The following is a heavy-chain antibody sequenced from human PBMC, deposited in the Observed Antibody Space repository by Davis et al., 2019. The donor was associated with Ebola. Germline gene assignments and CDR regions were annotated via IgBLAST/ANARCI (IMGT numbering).Heavy chain of an antibody. D-gene: IGHD3-22*01. CDR3: ASRTMIGSRGYFDY. V-gene: IGHV4-59*08. CDR2: IYYSGST. CDR1: GGSISSYY. J-gene: IGHJ4*02. Sequence: SETLSLTCTVSGGSISSYYWSWIRQPPGKGLEWIGYIYYSGSTNYNPSLKSRVTISVDTSKNQFSLKLSSVTAADTAVYYCASRTMIGSRGYFDYWGQGTLVTVSS.